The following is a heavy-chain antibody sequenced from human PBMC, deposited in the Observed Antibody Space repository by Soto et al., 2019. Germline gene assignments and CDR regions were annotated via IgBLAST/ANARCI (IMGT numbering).Heavy chain of an antibody. J-gene: IGHJ6*02. V-gene: IGHV4-34*01. D-gene: IGHD2-15*01. CDR3: ARGGFRGYCSGGSCYSRAYYYYGMDV. CDR2: INHSGST. CDR1: GGSFSGYY. Sequence: SETLSLTCAVYGGSFSGYYWSWIRQPPGKGLEWIGEINHSGSTNYNPSLKSRVTISVDTSKNQFSLKLSSVTTADTAVYYCARGGFRGYCSGGSCYSRAYYYYGMDVWGQGTTVTVSS.